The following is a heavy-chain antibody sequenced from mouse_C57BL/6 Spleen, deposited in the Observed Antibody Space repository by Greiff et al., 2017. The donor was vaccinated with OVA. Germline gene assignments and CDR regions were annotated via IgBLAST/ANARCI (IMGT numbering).Heavy chain of an antibody. CDR3: ARALSYYGSPYFDY. CDR2: INPNNGGT. V-gene: IGHV1-18*01. D-gene: IGHD1-1*01. J-gene: IGHJ2*01. Sequence: VQLKQSGPELVKPGASVKIPCKASGYTFTDYNMDWVKQSHGKSLEWIGDINPNNGGTIYNQKFKGKATLTVDKSSSTAYMELRSLTSEDTAVYYCARALSYYGSPYFDYWGQGTTLTVSS. CDR1: GYTFTDYN.